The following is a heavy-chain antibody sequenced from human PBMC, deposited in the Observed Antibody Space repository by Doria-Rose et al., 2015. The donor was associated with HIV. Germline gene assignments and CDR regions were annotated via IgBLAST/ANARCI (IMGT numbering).Heavy chain of an antibody. D-gene: IGHD6-13*01. CDR3: ARIKSSRWYHKYYFDF. V-gene: IGHV2-26*01. CDR2: IFPDDER. J-gene: IGHJ4*02. CDR1: GVSLSSPGMG. Sequence: QGTLKESGPVLVKPTEILTLTCTVSGVSLSSPGMGVSWIRQPPGKALEWLANIFPDDERSYKTSLKRRLTISRCTSNSQVVLPMPDMDPVDTATYYCARIKSSRWYHKYYFDFWGQGTLVIVSA.